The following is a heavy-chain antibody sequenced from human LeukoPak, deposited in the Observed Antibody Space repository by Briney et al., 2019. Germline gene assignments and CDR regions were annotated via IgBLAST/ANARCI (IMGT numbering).Heavy chain of an antibody. Sequence: GGSLRLSCAASGFTFSSYGMHWVRQAPGKGLEWVAVIWYDGSNKYCADSVKGRFTISRDNSKNTLYLQMNSLRAEDTAVYYCARDEQQLESYYYYYGMDVWGQGTTVTVSS. J-gene: IGHJ6*02. D-gene: IGHD6-13*01. V-gene: IGHV3-33*01. CDR2: IWYDGSNK. CDR1: GFTFSSYG. CDR3: ARDEQQLESYYYYYGMDV.